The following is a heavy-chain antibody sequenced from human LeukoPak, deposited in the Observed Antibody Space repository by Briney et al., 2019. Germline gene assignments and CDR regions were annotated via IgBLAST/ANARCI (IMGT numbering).Heavy chain of an antibody. CDR2: ISSSSSYI. CDR3: ARGAGYCSSTSCYDYYYMDV. CDR1: GFTFSSYS. V-gene: IGHV3-21*01. J-gene: IGHJ6*03. Sequence: GGSLRLSCAASGFTFSSYSMNWVRQAPGKGLEWVSSISSSSSYIYYADSVKGRFTISRDNAKNSLYLQMNSLRAEDTAVYYCARGAGYCSSTSCYDYYYMDVWGIGTTVTVSS. D-gene: IGHD2-2*01.